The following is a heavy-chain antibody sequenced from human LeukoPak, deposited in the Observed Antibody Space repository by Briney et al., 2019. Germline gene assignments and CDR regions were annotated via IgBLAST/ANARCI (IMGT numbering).Heavy chain of an antibody. CDR3: ARVQYYYDSSGYYYFDY. D-gene: IGHD3-22*01. V-gene: IGHV3-9*01. Sequence: GGSLRLSCAASGFTFSSYAMHWVRQTPGKGLEWVSGISWNSGSIGYADSVKGRFTISRDNAKNSLYLQMNSLRAEDTALYYCARVQYYYDSSGYYYFDYWGQGTLVTVSS. J-gene: IGHJ4*02. CDR1: GFTFSSYA. CDR2: ISWNSGSI.